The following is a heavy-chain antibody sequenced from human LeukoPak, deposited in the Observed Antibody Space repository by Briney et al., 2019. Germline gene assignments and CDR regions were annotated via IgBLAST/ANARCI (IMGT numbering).Heavy chain of an antibody. CDR2: VYFTGST. J-gene: IGHJ4*02. CDR1: CGSISNYY. D-gene: IGHD5-18*01. V-gene: IGHV4-59*08. CDR3: VRAGYSFATGYYFDY. Sequence: SETLSLTCTVSCGSISNYYWSWIRQPPGKGLEWIGFVYFTGSTNYNPSLKSRVTISLDTCKNQFSLRLSMLTPPDMAVYYCVRAGYSFATGYYFDYWGQGTLVTVSS.